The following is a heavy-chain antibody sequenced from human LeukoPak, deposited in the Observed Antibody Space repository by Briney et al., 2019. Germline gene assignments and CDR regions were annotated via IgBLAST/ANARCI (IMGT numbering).Heavy chain of an antibody. Sequence: GGSLRLSCAASGFIFSTYPMSWVRQAPGKGLEWVSAITGSGDSTFYADSVKGRFTISRDNAKNSLYLQINSLRAEDTAVYYCARSSYSSSSSVWGQGTMVTVSS. CDR3: ARSSYSSSSSV. CDR2: ITGSGDST. CDR1: GFIFSTYP. V-gene: IGHV3-23*01. J-gene: IGHJ3*01. D-gene: IGHD6-6*01.